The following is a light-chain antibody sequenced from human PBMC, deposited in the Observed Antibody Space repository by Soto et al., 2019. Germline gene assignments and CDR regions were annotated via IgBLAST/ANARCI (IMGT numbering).Light chain of an antibody. Sequence: EVVMTQSPATLSVSPGERATLGLRASQTVSRNLAWYQQRPGQAPRLLMYDISTRAAGVPARFSGSGSETEFTLTIRSLQSEDFAVYFCQQYNNWPSFGQGTRLEIK. CDR1: QTVSRN. V-gene: IGKV3-15*01. J-gene: IGKJ5*01. CDR2: DIS. CDR3: QQYNNWPS.